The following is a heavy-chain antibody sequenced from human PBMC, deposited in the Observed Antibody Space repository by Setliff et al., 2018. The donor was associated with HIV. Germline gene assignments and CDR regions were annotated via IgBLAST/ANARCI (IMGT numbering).Heavy chain of an antibody. D-gene: IGHD4-17*01. V-gene: IGHV4-59*11. CDR2: IYSTGST. CDR1: GPSINIHY. Sequence: PSETLSLTCTVSGPSINIHYWSWIRQSPGKAFEWIGYIYSTGSTNNNPSLQSRVPISMAASRNQFSLKVTSVTAADTAVYYCAKGAGFYGDYTFDHWGQGRQVTVSS. J-gene: IGHJ4*02. CDR3: AKGAGFYGDYTFDH.